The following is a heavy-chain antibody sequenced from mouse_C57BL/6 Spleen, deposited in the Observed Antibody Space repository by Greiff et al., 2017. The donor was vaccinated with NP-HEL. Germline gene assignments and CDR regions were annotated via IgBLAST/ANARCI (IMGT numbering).Heavy chain of an antibody. CDR2: IYPGDGDT. D-gene: IGHD2-2*01. V-gene: IGHV1-80*01. CDR3: ARRAGYGYDAWFAY. Sequence: VQLQQSGAELVKPGASVKISCKASGYAFSSYWMNWVKQRPGKGLEWIGQIYPGDGDTNYNGKFKGKATLTADKSSSTAYMQLSSLTSEDSAVYFWARRAGYGYDAWFAYWGQGTLVTVSA. J-gene: IGHJ3*01. CDR1: GYAFSSYW.